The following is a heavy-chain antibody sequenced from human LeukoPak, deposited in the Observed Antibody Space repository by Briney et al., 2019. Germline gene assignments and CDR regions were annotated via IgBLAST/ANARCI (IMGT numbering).Heavy chain of an antibody. Sequence: GGSLRLSCAASGFTFSSYTMNWVRRAPGKGLEWLSYISSRSSTIFYPDSVKGRFTISRDNAKSSLYLQMNSLRAEDTAVYYCARESGATDYWGQGTLVTVSS. CDR1: GFTFSSYT. CDR2: ISSRSSTI. V-gene: IGHV3-48*04. CDR3: ARESGATDY. D-gene: IGHD1-26*01. J-gene: IGHJ4*02.